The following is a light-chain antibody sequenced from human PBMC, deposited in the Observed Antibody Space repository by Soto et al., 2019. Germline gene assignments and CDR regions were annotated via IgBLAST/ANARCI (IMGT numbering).Light chain of an antibody. V-gene: IGLV2-11*01. CDR3: CSYVGNYTWL. CDR2: DVN. Sequence: QSALTQPRSVSGSPGQSVTVSCTGTSSDVGTYNYVSWHQQHPGKAPKVILYDVNKRPSGVPDRFSGSKSGNTASLTTSGLQAEDEADYYCCSYVGNYTWLFGGGTKLTVL. J-gene: IGLJ2*01. CDR1: SSDVGTYNY.